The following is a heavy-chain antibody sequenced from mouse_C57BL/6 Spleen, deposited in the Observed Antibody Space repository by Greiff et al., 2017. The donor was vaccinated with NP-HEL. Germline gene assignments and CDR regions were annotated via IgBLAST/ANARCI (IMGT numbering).Heavy chain of an antibody. CDR1: GFTFSSYA. CDR2: ISDGGSYT. D-gene: IGHD1-1*01. CDR3: ARDYYGSHAMDY. Sequence: EVKLVESGGGLVKPGGSLQLSCAASGFTFSSYAMSWVRQTPEKRLEWVATISDGGSYTYYPDNVKGRFTISRDNAKNNLYLQMSHLKSEDTAMYYSARDYYGSHAMDYWGQGTSVTVSS. J-gene: IGHJ4*01. V-gene: IGHV5-4*01.